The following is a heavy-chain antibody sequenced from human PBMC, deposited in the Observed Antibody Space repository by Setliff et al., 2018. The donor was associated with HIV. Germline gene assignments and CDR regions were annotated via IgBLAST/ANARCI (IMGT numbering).Heavy chain of an antibody. CDR1: GFTFDSYS. V-gene: IGHV3-48*01. Sequence: PGGSLRLSCATSGFTFDSYSIIWVRQAPGKGLEWVSYISGLGGGTIYYADPVRGRFTISRDDAEKSVYLQMNSLRAEDTAVYYCARAGVVEGYYMDVWGKGTTVTVSS. CDR2: ISGLGGGTI. CDR3: ARAGVVEGYYMDV. D-gene: IGHD2-15*01. J-gene: IGHJ6*03.